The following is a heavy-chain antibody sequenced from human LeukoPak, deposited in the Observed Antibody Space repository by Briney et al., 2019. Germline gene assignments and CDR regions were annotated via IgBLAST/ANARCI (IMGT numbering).Heavy chain of an antibody. Sequence: SETLSLTCTVSGGSLSSYYWSWIRQPPGKGLEWIGYIYYSGSTNYNPSLKRRVTISVDPSKNQFSLNLSSVTAGHTAVYYCARGLEVRPGDYFDYWAREPWSPSPQ. V-gene: IGHV4-59*01. CDR1: GGSLSSYY. CDR2: IYYSGST. CDR3: ARGLEVRPGDYFDY. D-gene: IGHD3-16*01. J-gene: IGHJ4*02.